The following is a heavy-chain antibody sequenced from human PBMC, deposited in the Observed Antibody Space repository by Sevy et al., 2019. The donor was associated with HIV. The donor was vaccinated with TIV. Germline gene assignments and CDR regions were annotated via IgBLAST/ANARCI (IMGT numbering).Heavy chain of an antibody. CDR3: TTGGSLFQH. Sequence: GGCLRLSCAASGFTFSKVWMSWVRQAPGKGLEWVGHIKSKTDGGTTDYAAPVRGRFTISRDDSKNTLSLQMNSLKTEDTAVYYCTTGGSLFQHWGQGTLVTVSS. D-gene: IGHD3-16*01. J-gene: IGHJ1*01. V-gene: IGHV3-15*01. CDR1: GFTFSKVW. CDR2: IKSKTDGGTT.